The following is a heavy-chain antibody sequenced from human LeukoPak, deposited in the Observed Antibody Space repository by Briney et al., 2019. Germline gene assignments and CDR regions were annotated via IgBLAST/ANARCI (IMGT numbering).Heavy chain of an antibody. CDR3: VRGLRELPS. Sequence: GGSLRLSCAASGFTFSSFDMTWVRQAPGKGLEWVSGIYASGENTYYADSVKGRFTISRDSSKNTLYLQMNSLRGEDTAVYYCVRGLRELPSWGQGTLVTVSS. CDR2: IYASGENT. CDR1: GFTFSSFD. V-gene: IGHV3-23*01. J-gene: IGHJ5*02. D-gene: IGHD1-26*01.